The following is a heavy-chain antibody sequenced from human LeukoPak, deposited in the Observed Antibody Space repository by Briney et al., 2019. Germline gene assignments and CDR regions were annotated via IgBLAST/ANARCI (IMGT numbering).Heavy chain of an antibody. J-gene: IGHJ6*02. Sequence: EXVXXIRSNRGTTEYAASVKGRFTISRDDSKSITYLQMNSLKTEDTAVYYCSRGPIHLWLYDGMDVWGQGTTVTVSS. D-gene: IGHD5-18*01. V-gene: IGHV3-49*02. CDR2: IRSNRGTT. CDR3: SRGPIHLWLYDGMDV.